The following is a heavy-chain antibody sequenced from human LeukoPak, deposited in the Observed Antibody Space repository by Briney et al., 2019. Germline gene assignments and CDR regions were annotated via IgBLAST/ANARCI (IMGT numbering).Heavy chain of an antibody. CDR2: VEYSGST. J-gene: IGHJ4*02. Sequence: SESLSLNCTVSGGSVSSSHWNWVRQPPGKGLEWLGNVEYSGSTKYNPSLRGRVTMSLDTSNNQFTLKLRSVTASARPLYSCTRGYYDPFDRWGQGTLVTVSS. CDR3: TRGYYDPFDR. D-gene: IGHD3-22*01. V-gene: IGHV4-59*02. CDR1: GGSVSSSH.